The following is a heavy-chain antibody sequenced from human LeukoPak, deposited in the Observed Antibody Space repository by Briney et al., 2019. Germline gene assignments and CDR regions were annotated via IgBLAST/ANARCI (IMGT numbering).Heavy chain of an antibody. D-gene: IGHD3-22*01. V-gene: IGHV3-33*01. J-gene: IGHJ4*02. Sequence: GGSLRLSCAASGYTFSGYGMHWVRQAPGKGLGWVAVVWFDGSQKYYAESVKGRFTISRDNSKNMLYLQMNSLRAEDTAVYYCARDSTRHFDASGYCDYWGQGSLVTVSS. CDR1: GYTFSGYG. CDR3: ARDSTRHFDASGYCDY. CDR2: VWFDGSQK.